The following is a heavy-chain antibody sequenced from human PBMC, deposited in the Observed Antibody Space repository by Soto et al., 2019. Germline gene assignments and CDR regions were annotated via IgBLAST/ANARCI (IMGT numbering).Heavy chain of an antibody. V-gene: IGHV1-69*01. J-gene: IGHJ4*02. Sequence: QVQLVQSGAEVQKPGASVKVSCKASGGTFSSYAISWVRQAPGQGLEWMGGIIPIFGTANYAQKFQGRVTITADESTSTAYMELSSLRSEYTDVYYCASEEDGHGYKFDYWGQGTLVTVSS. CDR1: GGTFSSYA. D-gene: IGHD5-12*01. CDR3: ASEEDGHGYKFDY. CDR2: IIPIFGTA.